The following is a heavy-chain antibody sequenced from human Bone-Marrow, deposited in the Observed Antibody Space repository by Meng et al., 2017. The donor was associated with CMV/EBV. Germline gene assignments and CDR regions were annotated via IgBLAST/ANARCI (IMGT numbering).Heavy chain of an antibody. Sequence: ASVKVSCKASGYTFTGYYMHWVRQAPGQGLEWMGWINPNSGGTNYAQKFQGRVTMTRDTSISTAYMELSRLRSDDTAVYHCARRLPTGRYCSSTSCLPQFNGMDVWGQGTTVTVSS. CDR2: INPNSGGT. J-gene: IGHJ6*02. CDR3: ARRLPTGRYCSSTSCLPQFNGMDV. D-gene: IGHD2-2*01. CDR1: GYTFTGYY. V-gene: IGHV1-2*02.